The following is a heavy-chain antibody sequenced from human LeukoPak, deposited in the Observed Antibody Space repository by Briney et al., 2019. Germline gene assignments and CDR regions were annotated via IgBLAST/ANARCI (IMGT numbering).Heavy chain of an antibody. Sequence: GASVTVSFTASGGTFSSYAISWVRQAPGQGLEWMGRIIPILGIANYAQKFQGRVTITADKSTSTAYMELSSLRSEDTAVYYCARDVDSSGYYYIMHAFDIWGQGTMVTVSS. J-gene: IGHJ3*02. CDR1: GGTFSSYA. CDR3: ARDVDSSGYYYIMHAFDI. D-gene: IGHD3-22*01. CDR2: IIPILGIA. V-gene: IGHV1-69*04.